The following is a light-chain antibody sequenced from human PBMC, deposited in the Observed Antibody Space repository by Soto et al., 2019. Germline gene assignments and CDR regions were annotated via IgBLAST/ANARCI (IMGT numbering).Light chain of an antibody. CDR2: AAS. Sequence: EIVLTQSPATLSLSPGERATLSCRASQSVSSYLAWYQQKPGQAPRLLIYAASNRATGIPARFSGSESGTDFTLTISSLETEDFAVYYCQQRSNWPLTFGGGTKVEIK. CDR1: QSVSSY. V-gene: IGKV3-11*01. CDR3: QQRSNWPLT. J-gene: IGKJ4*01.